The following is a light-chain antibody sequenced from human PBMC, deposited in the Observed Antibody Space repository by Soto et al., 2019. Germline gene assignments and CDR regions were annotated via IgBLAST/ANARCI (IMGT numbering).Light chain of an antibody. Sequence: ENVLTQSPGTVSLSPGERATLSCRASQGVTSNHLAWYQQKPGPAPRLLIYGVFNRATGIPDRFSGSGSGTDFTLTITRLEPEDSAVYFCQHYDGSPRTFGQGTKLEIK. CDR2: GVF. CDR1: QGVTSNH. V-gene: IGKV3-20*01. J-gene: IGKJ2*01. CDR3: QHYDGSPRT.